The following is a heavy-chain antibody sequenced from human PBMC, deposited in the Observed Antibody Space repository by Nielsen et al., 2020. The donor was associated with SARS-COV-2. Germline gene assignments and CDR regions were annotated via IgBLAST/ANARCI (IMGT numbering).Heavy chain of an antibody. Sequence: SQTPSLTCAIFGDSVSSNSAAWNWIRPSPSRGLEWLGRTYYRSKWYNDYAVSVKSRITINPDTSKNQLSLQLNSVTPEDTAVYYCARSGEQTDYYYGTDVWGQGTTVTVSS. CDR2: TYYRSKWYN. CDR3: ARSGEQTDYYYGTDV. D-gene: IGHD1-26*01. CDR1: GDSVSSNSAA. J-gene: IGHJ6*02. V-gene: IGHV6-1*01.